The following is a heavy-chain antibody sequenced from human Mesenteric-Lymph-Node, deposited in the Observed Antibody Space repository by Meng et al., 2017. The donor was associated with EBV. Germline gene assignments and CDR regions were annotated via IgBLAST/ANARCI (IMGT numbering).Heavy chain of an antibody. CDR1: GDSISPLH. CDR2: IHYTGNT. CDR3: ARWGATGPFDY. J-gene: IGHJ4*02. Sequence: VQRQASGPGLWKPWETLSLTCSFSGDSISPLHWSWIRQPPGKGLEWIAYIHYTGNTKYNPSLESRVTISVDTSKNQFSLRLTSVTAADTAVYYCARWGATGPFDYWGQGTLVTVSS. D-gene: IGHD1-26*01. V-gene: IGHV4-59*11.